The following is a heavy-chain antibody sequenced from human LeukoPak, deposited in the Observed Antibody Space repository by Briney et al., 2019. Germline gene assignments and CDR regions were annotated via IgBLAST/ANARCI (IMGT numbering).Heavy chain of an antibody. J-gene: IGHJ4*02. D-gene: IGHD3-16*01. Sequence: GGSLRLSCAASGFTFSSYSMNWVRQAPGKGLEWVSSISSSSSYIYYADSVKGRFTISRDNAKNSLYLQMNSLRAEGTAVYYCAREVIGRGVDYWGQGTLVTVSS. CDR2: ISSSSSYI. CDR1: GFTFSSYS. CDR3: AREVIGRGVDY. V-gene: IGHV3-21*01.